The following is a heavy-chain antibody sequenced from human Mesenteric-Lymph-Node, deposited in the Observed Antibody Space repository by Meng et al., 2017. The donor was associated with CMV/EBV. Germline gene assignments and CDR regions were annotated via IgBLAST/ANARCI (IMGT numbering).Heavy chain of an antibody. CDR1: GVSFSGFY. J-gene: IGHJ4*02. V-gene: IGHV4-34*01. D-gene: IGHD4-23*01. CDR2: INHSGST. CDR3: ARHQRWLKSEGGFNY. Sequence: QVPLQQRGAGMLKLSETLSLTCAVYGVSFSGFYWSWIRQPPGKGLEWIGEINHSGSTNYNPSLKSRVTISVDTSKNQFSLKLSSVTAADTAVYYCARHQRWLKSEGGFNYWGQGTLVTVSS.